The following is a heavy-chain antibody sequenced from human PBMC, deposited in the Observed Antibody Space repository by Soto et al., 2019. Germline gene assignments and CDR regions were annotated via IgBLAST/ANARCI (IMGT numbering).Heavy chain of an antibody. J-gene: IGHJ6*02. CDR2: MNPNSGNT. Sequence: ASVKVSCKASGYTFTSYYMNWVRQAPGQGLEWMGWMNPNSGNTGYAQKFQGRVTMTRNTSISTAYMELSSLRSEDTAVYYCAGTRHYDFWSGYSYWEIYYYYGMDVWGQGTTVTVSS. CDR1: GYTFTSYY. CDR3: AGTRHYDFWSGYSYWEIYYYYGMDV. V-gene: IGHV1-8*02. D-gene: IGHD3-3*01.